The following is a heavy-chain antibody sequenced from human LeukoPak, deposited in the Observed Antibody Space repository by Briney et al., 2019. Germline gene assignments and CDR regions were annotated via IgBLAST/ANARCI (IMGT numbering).Heavy chain of an antibody. CDR3: ARVGGSGWYVKYYFDY. J-gene: IGHJ4*02. CDR1: GYSINNGYY. V-gene: IGHV4-38-2*02. CDR2: IYYSGST. Sequence: SETLSLTCTVSGYSINNGYYWGWIRQPPGKGLEWIGNIYYSGSTNYNPSLKSRVTISVDTSKNQFSLKLNSVTAADTAVYYCARVGGSGWYVKYYFDYWGQGTLVTVSS. D-gene: IGHD6-19*01.